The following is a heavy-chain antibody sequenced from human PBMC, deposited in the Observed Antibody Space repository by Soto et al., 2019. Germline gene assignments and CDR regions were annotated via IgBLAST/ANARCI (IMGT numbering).Heavy chain of an antibody. Sequence: GALRLSCAASGFTFSSYEMNWVRQAPGKGLEWVSYISSIGSTIYYADSVKGRFTISRDNAKNSLYLQMNSLRAEDTAVYYCAKGYSGYDWEGAYYYYGMDVWGQGTTVTVSS. CDR1: GFTFSSYE. CDR2: ISSIGSTI. D-gene: IGHD5-12*01. CDR3: AKGYSGYDWEGAYYYYGMDV. J-gene: IGHJ6*02. V-gene: IGHV3-48*03.